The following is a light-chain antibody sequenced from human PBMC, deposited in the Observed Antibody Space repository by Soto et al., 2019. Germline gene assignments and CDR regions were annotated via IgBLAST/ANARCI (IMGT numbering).Light chain of an antibody. CDR2: DAS. V-gene: IGKV1-33*01. J-gene: IGKJ2*01. CDR3: QQFDSLPYT. Sequence: DIPMTQSPSSLSASVGDRVTITCRASQGISTYVNWFQQKPGEAPKLLVYDASSLGTGVSSRFSGRGFGTDFSFTINSLQPEDISTYYCQQFDSLPYTFGQGTKLEI. CDR1: QGISTY.